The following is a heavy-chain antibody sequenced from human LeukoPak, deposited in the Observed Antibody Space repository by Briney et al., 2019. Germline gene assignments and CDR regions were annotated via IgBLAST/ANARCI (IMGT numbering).Heavy chain of an antibody. D-gene: IGHD6-13*01. V-gene: IGHV1-69*06. CDR1: GGTFSSYA. CDR2: IIPIFGTA. Sequence: SVKVSCKASGGTFSSYAISWVRQAPGQGLEWMGGIIPIFGTANYAQKFQGRVTITADKSTSTAYMELSSLRSEDTAVYYCARFRLDSSSWWQNWFDPWGQGTLVTVSS. J-gene: IGHJ5*02. CDR3: ARFRLDSSSWWQNWFDP.